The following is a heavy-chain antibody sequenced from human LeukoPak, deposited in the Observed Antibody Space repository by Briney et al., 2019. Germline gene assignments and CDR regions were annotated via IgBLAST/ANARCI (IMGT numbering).Heavy chain of an antibody. V-gene: IGHV4-31*03. J-gene: IGHJ4*02. CDR2: IYYSGST. CDR1: GGSISSGGYY. D-gene: IGHD6-13*01. Sequence: SETLSLTCTVSGGSISSGGYYWSWIRQHPGKGLEWVGYIYYSGSTYYNPSLKSRVTISLDTSKNQFSLKLSSVTAADTAVYYCARRTAAAGFFDYWGQGTLVTVSS. CDR3: ARRTAAAGFFDY.